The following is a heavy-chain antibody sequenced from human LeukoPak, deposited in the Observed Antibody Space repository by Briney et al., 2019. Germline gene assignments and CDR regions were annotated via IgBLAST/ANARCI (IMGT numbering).Heavy chain of an antibody. CDR1: GDNLASYW. Sequence: GESLNISCRVFGDNLASYWIGWVRQLPGKGLEWMGIIYPGDSVTRYSPSFQGQVTISADKSISTAYLQWSSLKASDTAMYYCVRRVGNSKYDYWGQGTLVTVSS. CDR3: VRRVGNSKYDY. V-gene: IGHV5-51*01. D-gene: IGHD4-11*01. CDR2: IYPGDSVT. J-gene: IGHJ4*02.